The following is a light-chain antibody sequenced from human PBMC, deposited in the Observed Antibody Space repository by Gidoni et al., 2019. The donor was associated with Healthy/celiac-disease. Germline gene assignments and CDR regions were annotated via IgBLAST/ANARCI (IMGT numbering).Light chain of an antibody. Sequence: EIVLTQSPATLSLSPGERATLSCRASQSVSSYLAWYQQKPGQAPRLLIYDASNSATGIPARFSGSGSGTDFTLPISSLEPEDFAVYYCQPRSNWPLTFGGGTKVESK. V-gene: IGKV3-11*01. CDR3: QPRSNWPLT. CDR2: DAS. J-gene: IGKJ4*01. CDR1: QSVSSY.